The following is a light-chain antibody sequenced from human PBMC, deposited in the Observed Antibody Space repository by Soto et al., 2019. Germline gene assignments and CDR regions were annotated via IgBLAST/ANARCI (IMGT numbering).Light chain of an antibody. CDR1: QGISSY. CDR2: AAS. V-gene: IGKV1-9*01. J-gene: IGKJ1*01. Sequence: DIQMTQSPSSVSASVGDRVTITCRASQGISSYLAWYQQKPGKAPKLLIYAASTLQSGVPSRFSGSGSGTDFTLTISCLQSEDFATYYCQQYHSYWTFGQGTKVDIK. CDR3: QQYHSYWT.